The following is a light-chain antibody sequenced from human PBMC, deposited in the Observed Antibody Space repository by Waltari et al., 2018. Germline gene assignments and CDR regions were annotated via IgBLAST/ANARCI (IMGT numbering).Light chain of an antibody. CDR3: QQYYAVPPT. Sequence: DIVMTQSSDSLAVALGERASITCKSDQSVSYSSNNKNYLAWYRPKPGQPPQLLISWASTREFGVPDRFSGSGSETDFTLTISRLQAEDAAVYYCQQYYAVPPTFGPGTKVEIK. CDR2: WAS. J-gene: IGKJ1*01. V-gene: IGKV4-1*01. CDR1: QSVSYSSNNKNY.